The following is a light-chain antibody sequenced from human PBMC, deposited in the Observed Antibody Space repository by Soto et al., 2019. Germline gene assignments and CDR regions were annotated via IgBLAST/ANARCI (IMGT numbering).Light chain of an antibody. CDR1: QSISNY. CDR3: HHCQSPPRR. CDR2: AAS. J-gene: IGKJ1*01. Sequence: TVSFRASQSISNYLNWYQQKPGKAPKLLIYAASSLQSGVPSRFSGSGPGTEFTLTISAVQPDDFALYSCHHCQSPPRRFAQRTK. V-gene: IGKV1-39*01.